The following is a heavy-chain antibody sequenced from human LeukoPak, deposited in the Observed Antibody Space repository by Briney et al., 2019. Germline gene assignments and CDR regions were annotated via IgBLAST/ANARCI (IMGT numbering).Heavy chain of an antibody. V-gene: IGHV1-24*01. CDR3: ARGSRGYDFWSGYYTYYYYMDV. D-gene: IGHD3-3*01. CDR2: FDPEDGET. J-gene: IGHJ6*03. CDR1: GYTFTGYY. Sequence: ASVKVSCKASGYTFTGYYMHWVRQAPGQGLEWMGGFDPEDGETIYAQKFQGRVTMTEDTSTDTAYMELSSLRSEDTAVYYCARGSRGYDFWSGYYTYYYYMDVWGKGTTVTVSS.